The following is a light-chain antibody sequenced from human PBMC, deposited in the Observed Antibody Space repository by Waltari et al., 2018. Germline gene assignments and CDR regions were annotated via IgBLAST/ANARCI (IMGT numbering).Light chain of an antibody. CDR3: QQNYTTPYT. J-gene: IGKJ2*01. Sequence: DIQLTQSPSSLSASPRDRVTITCRASQSINSYLNWYQQKPGKAPKLLIYGTSSLQSGVPSRFSGSGSGTDFSLTINSLQPEDFAAYYCQQNYTTPYTFGQGTKLEIK. CDR2: GTS. V-gene: IGKV1-39*01. CDR1: QSINSY.